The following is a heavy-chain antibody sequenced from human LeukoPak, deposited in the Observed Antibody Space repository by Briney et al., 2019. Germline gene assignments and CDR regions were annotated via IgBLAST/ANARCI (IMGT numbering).Heavy chain of an antibody. J-gene: IGHJ5*02. CDR1: GFTFSSYA. Sequence: QPGGSLRLSCAASGFTFSSYAMSWVRQAPGKGLEWVSYISSSSSTIYYADSVKGRFTISRDNAKNSLYLQMNSLRAEDTAVYYCARDLSRDIVVVPAAMGWFDPWGQGTLVTVSS. V-gene: IGHV3-48*01. CDR2: ISSSSSTI. CDR3: ARDLSRDIVVVPAAMGWFDP. D-gene: IGHD2-2*01.